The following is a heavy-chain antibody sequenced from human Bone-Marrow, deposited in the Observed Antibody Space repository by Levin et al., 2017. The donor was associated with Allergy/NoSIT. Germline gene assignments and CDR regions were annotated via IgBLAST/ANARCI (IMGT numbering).Heavy chain of an antibody. J-gene: IGHJ6*02. CDR3: ASWAMFYYDGSDFDYFYYGMDV. D-gene: IGHD3-16*01. CDR1: GLSFSNYD. CDR2: ISGGSSRT. V-gene: IGHV3-21*06. Sequence: GGSLRLSCAASGLSFSNYDMNWVRQAPGKGLEWVSSISGGSSRTYYADSVKGRFTISRDNAKNSLYLQMNSLRVEDTAVYYCASWAMFYYDGSDFDYFYYGMDVWGQGTTVTVSS.